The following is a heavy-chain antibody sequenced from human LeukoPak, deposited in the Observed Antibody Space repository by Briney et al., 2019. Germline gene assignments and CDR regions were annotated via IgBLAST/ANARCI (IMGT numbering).Heavy chain of an antibody. Sequence: PGGTLRLSCAASGLSVSRNYMSWVRQAPGKGLEWVSVVYSGGSTYYADSVKGRFTISRDNSKNTLYLQMSSLRAEDTAVYYCARHFGVISKGVYYYYYGLDVWGQGTTVTVSS. J-gene: IGHJ6*02. CDR3: ARHFGVISKGVYYYYYGLDV. CDR1: GLSVSRNY. V-gene: IGHV3-66*04. CDR2: VYSGGST. D-gene: IGHD3-3*01.